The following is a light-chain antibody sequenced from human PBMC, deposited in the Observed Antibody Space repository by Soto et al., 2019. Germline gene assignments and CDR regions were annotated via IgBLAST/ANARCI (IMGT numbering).Light chain of an antibody. Sequence: DIVVTQSPGALSLSPGDRATLSCRASQSVSSSYLAWYQQKPGQPPRLLIYSASSRATGIPDRFSGSGSGTYFPPTISRLEPEDFAVYYRQQFRSPSYTFGQGTKLEIK. V-gene: IGKV3-20*01. CDR1: QSVSSSY. CDR2: SAS. CDR3: QQFRSPSYT. J-gene: IGKJ2*01.